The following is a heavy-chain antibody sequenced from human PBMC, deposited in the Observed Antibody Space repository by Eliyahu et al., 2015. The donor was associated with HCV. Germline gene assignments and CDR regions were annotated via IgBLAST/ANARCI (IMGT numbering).Heavy chain of an antibody. J-gene: IGHJ4*02. Sequence: VQLLESGGGLVHPGGSLRLXCXASGXRLSDYVMNWVRQAPGXGLDWVXTLGGRGDDAYYADSVKGRFTISRDDSKNTLYLQMNSLRAEDTAMYYCAKDVPFLAPSHWGQGILVTVSS. V-gene: IGHV3-23*01. CDR3: AKDVPFLAPSH. CDR2: LGGRGDDA. D-gene: IGHD2-2*01. CDR1: GXRLSDYV.